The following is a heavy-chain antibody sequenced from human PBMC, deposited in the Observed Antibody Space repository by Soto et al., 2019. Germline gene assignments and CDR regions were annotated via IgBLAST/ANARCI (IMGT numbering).Heavy chain of an antibody. CDR1: GGSISSYY. Sequence: SETLSLTCTVSGGSISSYYWSWIRQPPGKGLEWIGYIYYSGSTNYNPSLKSRVTISVDTSKNQFSLKLSSVTAADTAVYYCARFGTGAAHRGRVAGWFDPWGQGTLVTVSS. CDR3: ARFGTGAAHRGRVAGWFDP. J-gene: IGHJ5*02. CDR2: IYYSGST. D-gene: IGHD6-19*01. V-gene: IGHV4-59*01.